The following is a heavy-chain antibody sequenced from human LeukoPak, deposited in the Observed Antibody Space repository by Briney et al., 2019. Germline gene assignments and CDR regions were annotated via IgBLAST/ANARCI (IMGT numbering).Heavy chain of an antibody. CDR2: ISSSSSYI. CDR1: GFTFSSYI. J-gene: IGHJ6*02. D-gene: IGHD3-10*01. Sequence: GGSLRLPCAASGFTFSSYIMNWVRQAPGKGLEWVSSISSSSSYIYYADSVKGRFTISRDNAKNSLYLQMNSLRAEDTAVYYCARDNTIWFDGMDVWGQGTTVTVSS. CDR3: ARDNTIWFDGMDV. V-gene: IGHV3-21*01.